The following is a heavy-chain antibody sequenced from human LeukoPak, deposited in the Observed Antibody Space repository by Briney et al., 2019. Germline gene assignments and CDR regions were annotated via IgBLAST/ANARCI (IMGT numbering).Heavy chain of an antibody. J-gene: IGHJ6*03. CDR3: ARDRTLRPPTYMDV. Sequence: PGGSLRLSCAASGFTFSSYWMHWVRKAPGKGLVWVSLINSDGSSTNYADSVKGRFTISRDNAKNTLYLQMNSLRAEDTAAYYCARDRTLRPPTYMDVWGKGTTVTVSS. V-gene: IGHV3-74*01. CDR2: INSDGSST. CDR1: GFTFSSYW.